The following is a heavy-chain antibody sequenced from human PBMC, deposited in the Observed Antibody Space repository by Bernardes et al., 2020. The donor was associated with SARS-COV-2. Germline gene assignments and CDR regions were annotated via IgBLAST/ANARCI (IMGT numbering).Heavy chain of an antibody. V-gene: IGHV4-39*01. CDR2: YNGTT. CDR3: ARRPSDYGAFDY. Sequence: YNGTTYYNPSLRSRVTISVDTSKNQISLKLHSVTATDTAVYYCARRPSDYGAFDYWG. D-gene: IGHD4-17*01. J-gene: IGHJ4*01.